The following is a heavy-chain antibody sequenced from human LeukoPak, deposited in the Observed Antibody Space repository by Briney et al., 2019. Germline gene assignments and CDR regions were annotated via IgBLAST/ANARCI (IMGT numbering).Heavy chain of an antibody. CDR1: EFTFTNYW. V-gene: IGHV3-23*01. J-gene: IGHJ4*02. CDR3: AHTGAVAGYFDY. Sequence: GGSLRLSCAITEFTFTNYWKNWVRQAPGKGLEWVSAISGSGGSTYYADSVKGRFTISRDNSKNTLYLQMNSLRAEDTAVYYCAHTGAVAGYFDYWGQGTLVTVSS. CDR2: ISGSGGST. D-gene: IGHD6-19*01.